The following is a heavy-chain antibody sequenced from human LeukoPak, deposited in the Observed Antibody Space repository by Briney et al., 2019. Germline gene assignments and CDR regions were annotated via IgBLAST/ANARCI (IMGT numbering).Heavy chain of an antibody. V-gene: IGHV4-39*07. J-gene: IGHJ3*02. CDR3: AREDAEQMDNSFDI. CDR2: VYYIGST. D-gene: IGHD5-24*01. Sequence: WVRQPPGKGPEWIGSVYYIGSTFYNPSLKSRLTISIDTSKNQFSLKLRSVTAADTAVYYCAREDAEQMDNSFDIWGQGTMVTVSS.